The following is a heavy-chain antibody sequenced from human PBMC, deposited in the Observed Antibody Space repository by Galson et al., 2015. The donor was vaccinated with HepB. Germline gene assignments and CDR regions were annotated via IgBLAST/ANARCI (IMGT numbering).Heavy chain of an antibody. CDR2: ISYDGSNK. V-gene: IGHV3-30-3*01. CDR3: AREEYSSSRYLCAFDI. CDR1: GFTFSSYA. D-gene: IGHD6-13*01. J-gene: IGHJ3*02. Sequence: SLRLSCAASGFTFSSYAMHWVRQAPGKGLEWVAVISYDGSNKYYADSVKGRFTISRDNSKNTLYLQMNSLRAEDTAVYYCAREEYSSSRYLCAFDIWGQGTMVTVSS.